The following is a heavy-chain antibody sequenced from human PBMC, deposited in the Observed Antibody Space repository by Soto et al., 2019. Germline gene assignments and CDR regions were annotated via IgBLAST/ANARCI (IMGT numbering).Heavy chain of an antibody. D-gene: IGHD3-22*01. CDR2: IYYSGST. V-gene: IGHV4-61*01. Sequence: SETLSLTCTVSGGSVSSGSYYWSWIRQPPGKGLEWIGYIYYSGSTNYNPSLKSRVTISVDTSKNQFSLKLSPVTAADTAVYYCARSPYYYDSSGYYHYFDYWGQGTLVTVSS. J-gene: IGHJ4*02. CDR1: GGSVSSGSYY. CDR3: ARSPYYYDSSGYYHYFDY.